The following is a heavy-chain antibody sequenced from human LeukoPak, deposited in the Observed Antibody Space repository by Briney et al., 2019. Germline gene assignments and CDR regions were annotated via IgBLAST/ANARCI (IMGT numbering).Heavy chain of an antibody. CDR1: GFTFGSYA. Sequence: GGSLRLSCAASGFTFGSYATTWVRQAPGKGLEWVSTISGSGASTYYADSVKGRFTISRDNSKSTLYLQMNSLRGEDTALYYCAKQSAYNSNSPIDYWGQGTLVTVSS. J-gene: IGHJ4*02. D-gene: IGHD2/OR15-2a*01. V-gene: IGHV3-23*01. CDR3: AKQSAYNSNSPIDY. CDR2: ISGSGAST.